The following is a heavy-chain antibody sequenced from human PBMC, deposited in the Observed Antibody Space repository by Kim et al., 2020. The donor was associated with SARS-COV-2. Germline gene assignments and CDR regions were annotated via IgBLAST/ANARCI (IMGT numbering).Heavy chain of an antibody. D-gene: IGHD2-8*01. J-gene: IGHJ4*01. V-gene: IGHV1-46*01. CDR3: ARDRQDIVLMVYAIGYTGTAAAADY. CDR1: GYTFTSYY. Sequence: ASVKVSCKASGYTFTSYYMHWVRQAPGQGLEWMGIINPSGGSTSYAQKFQGRVTMARDTSTSTVYMELSSLRSEDTAVYYCARDRQDIVLMVYAIGYTGTAAAADYWGQEPWSPSPQ. CDR2: INPSGGST.